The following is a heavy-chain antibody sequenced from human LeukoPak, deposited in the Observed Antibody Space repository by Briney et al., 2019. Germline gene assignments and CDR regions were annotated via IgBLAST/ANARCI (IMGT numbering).Heavy chain of an antibody. D-gene: IGHD3-16*02. CDR3: ARDSQSNDYVWGSYRQGAFDI. CDR1: GGSISSGDYY. CDR2: IYYSGST. Sequence: SSETLSLTCTVSGGSISSGDYYWSWIRQPPGKGLEWIGYIYYSGSTYYNPSLKSRVTISVDTSKNQFSLKLSSVTAADTAAYYCARDSQSNDYVWGSYRQGAFDIWGQGTMVTVSS. V-gene: IGHV4-30-4*08. J-gene: IGHJ3*02.